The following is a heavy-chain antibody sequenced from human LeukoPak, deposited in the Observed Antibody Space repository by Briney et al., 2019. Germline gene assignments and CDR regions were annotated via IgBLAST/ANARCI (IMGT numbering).Heavy chain of an antibody. D-gene: IGHD1-26*01. V-gene: IGHV3-15*01. Sequence: GGSLRLSCAASGFTFSNAWMSWVRQAPGKGLEWVGRIKSKTDGGTTDYAAPVKGRFTISRDNAKNSLYLQMNSLRAEDTAVYYCARTPARGSYGYYYYYMDVWGKGTTVTVSS. CDR2: IKSKTDGGTT. CDR3: ARTPARGSYGYYYYYMDV. CDR1: GFTFSNAW. J-gene: IGHJ6*03.